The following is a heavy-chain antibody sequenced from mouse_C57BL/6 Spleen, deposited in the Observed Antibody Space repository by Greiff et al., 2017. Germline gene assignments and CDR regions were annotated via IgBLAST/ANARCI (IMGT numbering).Heavy chain of an antibody. Sequence: VQLQQPGAELVLPGASVKLSCKASGYTFTSYWMHWVKQRPGQGLEWIGEIDPSDSYTNYNQKFKGKSTLTVDKSSSTAYMQLSSLTSEDSAVYYCARSYYYSSSSWFAYWGQGTLVTVSA. J-gene: IGHJ3*01. CDR2: IDPSDSYT. CDR1: GYTFTSYW. D-gene: IGHD1-1*01. V-gene: IGHV1-69*01. CDR3: ARSYYYSSSSWFAY.